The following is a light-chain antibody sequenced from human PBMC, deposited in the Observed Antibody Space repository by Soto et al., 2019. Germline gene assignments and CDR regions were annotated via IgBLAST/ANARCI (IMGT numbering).Light chain of an antibody. V-gene: IGLV2-14*01. Sequence: QSVLTQPPSASGSPGQSVTISCSGTSSDVGGYDSVSWYQHHPGKVPKLMIYEVTNRPSGVSNRFSGSKSGNTASLTISGLQAEDEADYYCSSYTSSNTFYVFGTGTKVTVL. J-gene: IGLJ1*01. CDR1: SSDVGGYDS. CDR3: SSYTSSNTFYV. CDR2: EVT.